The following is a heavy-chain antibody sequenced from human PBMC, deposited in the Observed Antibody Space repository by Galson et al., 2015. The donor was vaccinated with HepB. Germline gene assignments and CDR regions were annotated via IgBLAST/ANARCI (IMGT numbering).Heavy chain of an antibody. J-gene: IGHJ4*02. CDR2: ISSSSSTI. CDR3: AGDGYCSSTSCSTYSYYFDY. Sequence: SLRLSCAASGFTFSSYSMNWVRQAPGKGLEWVSYISSSSSTIYYADSVKGRFTISRDNAKNSLYLQMNSLRDEDTAVYYCAGDGYCSSTSCSTYSYYFDYWGQGTLVTASS. V-gene: IGHV3-48*02. CDR1: GFTFSSYS. D-gene: IGHD2-2*03.